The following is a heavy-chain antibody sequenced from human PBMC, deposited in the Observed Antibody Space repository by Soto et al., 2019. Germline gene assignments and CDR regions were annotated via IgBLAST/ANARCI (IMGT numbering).Heavy chain of an antibody. CDR3: TRERDYGGNHCDY. V-gene: IGHV3-49*04. Sequence: PGGSLRLSCTASGFTFGDYAMSWVRQAPGKGLEWVGFIRSKAYGGTTEYAASVKGRFTISRDDSKSIAYLQMNSLKTEDTAVYYCTRERDYGGNHCDYWGQGTLVTVSS. J-gene: IGHJ4*02. CDR2: IRSKAYGGTT. D-gene: IGHD4-17*01. CDR1: GFTFGDYA.